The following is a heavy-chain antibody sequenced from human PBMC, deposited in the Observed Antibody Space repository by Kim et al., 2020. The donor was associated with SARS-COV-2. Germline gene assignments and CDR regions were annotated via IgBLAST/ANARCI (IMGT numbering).Heavy chain of an antibody. Sequence: GESLKISCKSSGYSFINYWIGWVRQMPGKGLEWMGIINIGDSETRYSPAFQGQVTISADKSVNTAYLQWSSLKASDTAMYYCARRGIFGVVNDATADYKWFNPWGQGTLVTVSS. V-gene: IGHV5-51*01. CDR1: GYSFINYW. CDR2: INIGDSET. D-gene: IGHD3-3*01. J-gene: IGHJ5*02. CDR3: ARRGIFGVVNDATADYKWFNP.